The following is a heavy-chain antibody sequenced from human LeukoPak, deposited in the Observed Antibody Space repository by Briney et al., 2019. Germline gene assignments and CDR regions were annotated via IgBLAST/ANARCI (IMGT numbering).Heavy chain of an antibody. CDR1: GGSISSGDYY. CDR2: IYHSGST. CDR3: ARGPDSSGYYYFDY. V-gene: IGHV4-30-4*01. J-gene: IGHJ4*02. D-gene: IGHD3-22*01. Sequence: SETLSLTCTVSGGSISSGDYYWSWIRQPPGKGLEWIGYIYHSGSTHFNPSLKSRVTISVDTSKNQFSLKLSSVTAADTAVYFCARGPDSSGYYYFDYWGQETLVTVSS.